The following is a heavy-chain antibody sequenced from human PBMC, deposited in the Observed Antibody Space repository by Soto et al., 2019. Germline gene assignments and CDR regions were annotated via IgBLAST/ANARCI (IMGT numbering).Heavy chain of an antibody. CDR3: ARVDSSGSYFDY. V-gene: IGHV4-59*01. D-gene: IGHD3-22*01. Sequence: PSETLSLTCTVSGGSISSYYWSWIRQPPGKGLEWIAYIYYTGSTSYNPSLKSRVTLSADTSKNQFSLKLISVTAADTAMYYCARVDSSGSYFDYWGQGTLVTVSS. CDR1: GGSISSYY. J-gene: IGHJ4*02. CDR2: IYYTGST.